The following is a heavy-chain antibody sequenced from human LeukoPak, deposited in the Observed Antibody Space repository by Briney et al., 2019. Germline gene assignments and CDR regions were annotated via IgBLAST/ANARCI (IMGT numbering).Heavy chain of an antibody. CDR3: ATSVVVVITNAFDI. Sequence: ASVKVSCKASGYTFTRYGISWVRQAPGQGLEWMGWISAYNDNTNYVQKFQGRVTMTEDTSTDTAYMELSSLRSEDTAVYYCATSVVVVITNAFDIWGQGTMVTVSS. V-gene: IGHV1-18*01. J-gene: IGHJ3*02. CDR2: ISAYNDNT. D-gene: IGHD3-22*01. CDR1: GYTFTRYG.